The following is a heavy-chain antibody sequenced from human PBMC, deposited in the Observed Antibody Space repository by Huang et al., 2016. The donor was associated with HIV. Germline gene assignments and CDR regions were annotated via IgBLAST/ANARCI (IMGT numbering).Heavy chain of an antibody. CDR1: GFIFSNFG. CDR2: ISYDGRSD. Sequence: QVQLVESGGGVVQPGTSVRLSCAASGFIFSNFGMHWVRQAPGKGLEWVAVISYDGRSDRYSDSVKGRFTISRDNDKNTLSLEMNRLRHDDTAVYYCAKESRWFSDFDQWGQGTLVTVSS. CDR3: AKESRWFSDFDQ. D-gene: IGHD2-15*01. J-gene: IGHJ5*02. V-gene: IGHV3-30*18.